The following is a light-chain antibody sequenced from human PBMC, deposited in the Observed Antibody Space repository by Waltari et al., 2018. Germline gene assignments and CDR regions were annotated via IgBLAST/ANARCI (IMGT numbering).Light chain of an antibody. V-gene: IGLV2-8*01. CDR3: ASFAGSNNL. J-gene: IGLJ2*01. Sequence: QSALTQPPSASGSPGQPVTISCTGTSTDIGVYNYVSWYQQHPGQAPNRLIYEVTERPSGVPDRFSGSKSGNTASLTVSGLQGEDEADYYCASFAGSNNLFGGGTKLTVL. CDR2: EVT. CDR1: STDIGVYNY.